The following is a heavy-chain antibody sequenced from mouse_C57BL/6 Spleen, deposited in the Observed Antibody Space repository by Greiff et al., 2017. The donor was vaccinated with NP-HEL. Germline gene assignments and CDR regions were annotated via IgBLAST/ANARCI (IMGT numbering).Heavy chain of an antibody. CDR3: ARSPMDDYDWFAY. V-gene: IGHV14-2*01. D-gene: IGHD2-4*01. J-gene: IGHJ3*01. CDR1: GFNIKDYY. Sequence: EVKLQESGAELVKPGASVKLSCTASGFNIKDYYMHWVKQRTEQGLEWIGRIDPEDGETKYAPKFQGKATITADTSSNTAYLQLSSLTSEDTAVYYCARSPMDDYDWFAYWGQGTLVTVSA. CDR2: IDPEDGET.